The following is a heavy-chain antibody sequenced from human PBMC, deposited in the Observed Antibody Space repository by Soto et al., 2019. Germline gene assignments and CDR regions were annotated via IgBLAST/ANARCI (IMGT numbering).Heavy chain of an antibody. CDR2: INPNSGDT. V-gene: IGHV1-2*02. CDR3: ARCGSGTLEFAS. Sequence: SSVKVSCTASGYTFTGYYMHWVRQAPGQGLEWMGWINPNSGDTNFAQKFQGRVTMTRDTSISTAYMELSRLRSDDTAVFYCARCGSGTLEFASWGQAIMVPVSS. CDR1: GYTFTGYY. D-gene: IGHD3-10*01. J-gene: IGHJ3*02.